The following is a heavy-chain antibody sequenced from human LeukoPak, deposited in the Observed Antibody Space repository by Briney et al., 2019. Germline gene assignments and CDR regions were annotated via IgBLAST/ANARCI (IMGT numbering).Heavy chain of an antibody. D-gene: IGHD3-22*01. Sequence: PGGSLTLSCAASGFAFSRSGMHWVRQAPGKGLEWVAFIRYDGSNQYYADSVKGRFTFSRDNSKNTLFLQMNSLRGEDTAVYYCAKDRDSSGYSDFDPWGQGTLVTVSS. CDR2: IRYDGSNQ. J-gene: IGHJ5*02. CDR3: AKDRDSSGYSDFDP. CDR1: GFAFSRSG. V-gene: IGHV3-30*02.